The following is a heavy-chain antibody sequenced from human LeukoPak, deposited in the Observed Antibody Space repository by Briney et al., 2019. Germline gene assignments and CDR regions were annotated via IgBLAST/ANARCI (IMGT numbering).Heavy chain of an antibody. J-gene: IGHJ5*02. CDR3: AKQGTTSGKGFDP. Sequence: GGSLRLSCAASGFTFSSYDMSWVRQAPGKGLEWVAAISGSGGSTYYADSVRGRFTISRGNSKNTLYLQMNSLRAEDTAVYYCAKQGTTSGKGFDPWGQGTLVTVSS. D-gene: IGHD3-10*01. V-gene: IGHV3-23*01. CDR2: ISGSGGST. CDR1: GFTFSSYD.